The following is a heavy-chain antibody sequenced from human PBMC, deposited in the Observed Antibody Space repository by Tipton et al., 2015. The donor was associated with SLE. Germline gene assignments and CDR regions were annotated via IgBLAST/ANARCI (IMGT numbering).Heavy chain of an antibody. V-gene: IGHV4-34*01. D-gene: IGHD1-26*01. CDR3: ARDQGELVLDY. CDR1: GGSFSGYY. J-gene: IGHJ4*02. CDR2: INHSGST. Sequence: TLSLPCAVYGGSFSGYYWSWIRQPPGKGLEWIGEINHSGSTNYNPSLKSRVTISVDTSKNQFSLKLSSVTAADTAVYYCARDQGELVLDYWGQGTLVTVSS.